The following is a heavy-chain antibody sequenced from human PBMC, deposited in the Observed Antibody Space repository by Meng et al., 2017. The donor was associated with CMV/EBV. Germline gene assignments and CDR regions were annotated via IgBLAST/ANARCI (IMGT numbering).Heavy chain of an antibody. CDR3: ARDARIAARRGDY. Sequence: ASGYTCASYCMHWVRQAPGQGLEWMGWINPNSGSTSYAQKFQGRITMTRDTSISTAYMELSRLRSDDTAVYYCARDARIAARRGDYWGQGTLVTVSS. CDR1: GYTCASYC. D-gene: IGHD6-6*01. J-gene: IGHJ4*02. V-gene: IGHV1-2*02. CDR2: INPNSGST.